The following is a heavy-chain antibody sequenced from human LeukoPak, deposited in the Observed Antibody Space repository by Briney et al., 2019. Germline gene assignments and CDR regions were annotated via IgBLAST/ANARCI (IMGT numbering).Heavy chain of an antibody. CDR2: IYYSGST. Sequence: SETLSLTCTVSGGSISSYYWSWIRQPPGKGLEWIGYIYYSGSTNYNPSLKSRVTISVDTSKNQFSLKLSSVTAADTAVYYCAGGDGSTKDYWGQGTLVTVSS. CDR3: AGGDGSTKDY. CDR1: GGSISSYY. V-gene: IGHV4-59*01. D-gene: IGHD2-2*03. J-gene: IGHJ4*02.